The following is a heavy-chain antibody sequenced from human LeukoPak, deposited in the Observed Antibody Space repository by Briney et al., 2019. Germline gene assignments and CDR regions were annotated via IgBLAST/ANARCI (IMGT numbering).Heavy chain of an antibody. D-gene: IGHD5-12*01. CDR3: ARVTGGYPIFDY. J-gene: IGHJ4*02. CDR1: GFTFSSYC. V-gene: IGHV3-74*01. CDR2: IYSDESTT. Sequence: GGSLRPSCVASGFTFSSYCMHWVRQAPGKGLVWVSRIYSDESTTSYADSVKGRFTISRDNAKNTLYLQMSSLRAEDTAVYYCARVTGGYPIFDYGSEGTLVTVSS.